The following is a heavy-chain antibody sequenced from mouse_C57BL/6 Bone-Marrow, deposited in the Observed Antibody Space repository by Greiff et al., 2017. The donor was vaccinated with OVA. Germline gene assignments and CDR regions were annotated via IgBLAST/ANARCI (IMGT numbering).Heavy chain of an antibody. J-gene: IGHJ1*03. V-gene: IGHV1-76*01. CDR1: GYTFTDHY. Sequence: QVQLQQSGAELVRPGASVKLSCKASGYTFTDHYINWVKQRPGQGLEWIARIYPGSGNTYYNEKFKGKATLTAEKSSSTAYMQLSSLTSEDSAVYFCARNGYYVYWYFDVWGTGTTVTVSS. D-gene: IGHD2-3*01. CDR3: ARNGYYVYWYFDV. CDR2: IYPGSGNT.